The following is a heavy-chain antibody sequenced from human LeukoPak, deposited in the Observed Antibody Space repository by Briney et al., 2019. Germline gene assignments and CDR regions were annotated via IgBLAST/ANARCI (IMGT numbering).Heavy chain of an antibody. Sequence: HGESLKISCKGSGYNFISYWIGLVRQMPGKGLEWMGIIYPGDSDTRYSPSFQGQVTISADKPISTAYLQWRSLKASDSAMYYCARRIAGSGVDYWGQGTLVTVSS. CDR3: ARRIAGSGVDY. J-gene: IGHJ4*02. V-gene: IGHV5-51*01. CDR1: GYNFISYW. CDR2: IYPGDSDT. D-gene: IGHD6-13*01.